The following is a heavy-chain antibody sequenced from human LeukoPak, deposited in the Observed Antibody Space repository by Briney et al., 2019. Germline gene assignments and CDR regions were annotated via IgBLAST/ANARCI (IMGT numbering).Heavy chain of an antibody. V-gene: IGHV4-61*02. CDR2: IYTSGSP. D-gene: IGHD2-2*02. J-gene: IGHJ4*02. CDR1: GGSLSSGSYY. Sequence: SQTLSLTCTVSGGSLSSGSYYWSWIRQPAGKGLEWIGRIYTSGSPNYNPSLKSRVTISVDTSKNQVSLKLSSVTAADTAVYSCASEGPPGCSSASRYTDYWGQGTLVTVSS. CDR3: ASEGPPGCSSASRYTDY.